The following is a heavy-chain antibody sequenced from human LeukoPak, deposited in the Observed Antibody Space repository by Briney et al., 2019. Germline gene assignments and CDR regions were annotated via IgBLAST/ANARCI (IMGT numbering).Heavy chain of an antibody. CDR1: GYTFTSYY. D-gene: IGHD2-2*01. V-gene: IGHV1-46*01. J-gene: IGHJ6*02. CDR2: INPSGGST. CDR3: AREGYCSSTSCYGSYYYYYGMDV. Sequence: GASVKVSCKASGYTFTSYYMHWVRQAPGQGLEWMGIINPSGGSTSYAQKFQGRVTMTTDTSTSTAYMELRSLRSKDPAVYYCAREGYCSSTSCYGSYYYYYGMDVWGQGTTVTVSS.